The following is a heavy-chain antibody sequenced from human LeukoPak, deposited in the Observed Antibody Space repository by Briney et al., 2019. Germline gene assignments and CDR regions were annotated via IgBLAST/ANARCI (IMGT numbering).Heavy chain of an antibody. CDR1: GFTFSSYA. D-gene: IGHD2-15*01. Sequence: GGSLRLSCAASGFTFSSYARSWVRQAPGKGLEWVSAISGSADSTYYADSVKGRFTISRDNSKNTLYLQMNSLRAEDTAVYYCAKRPCWSGGRCYPFDYWGQGTLVTVSS. CDR2: ISGSADST. J-gene: IGHJ4*02. CDR3: AKRPCWSGGRCYPFDY. V-gene: IGHV3-23*01.